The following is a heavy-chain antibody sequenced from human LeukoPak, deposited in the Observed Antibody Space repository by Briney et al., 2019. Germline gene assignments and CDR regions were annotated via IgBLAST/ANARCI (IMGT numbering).Heavy chain of an antibody. D-gene: IGHD1-26*01. CDR2: INTDGSST. Sequence: GGSLRLSCAASGFTFSSYWMHWVRQAPGKGLVWVSRINTDGSSTSYADSVKGRFTISRDNAKNTLYLQMNSLRAEDTAVYYCARDRLVGATDQIDYWGQGTLVTVSS. J-gene: IGHJ4*02. V-gene: IGHV3-74*01. CDR1: GFTFSSYW. CDR3: ARDRLVGATDQIDY.